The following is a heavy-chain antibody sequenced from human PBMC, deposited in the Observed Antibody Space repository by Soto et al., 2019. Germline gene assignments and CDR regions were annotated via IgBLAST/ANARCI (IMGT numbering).Heavy chain of an antibody. D-gene: IGHD1-1*01. CDR3: ARDSGGTTSGYYYGMDV. CDR1: GFTFSSYS. CDR2: ISSSSSTI. Sequence: PGGSLRLSCAASGFTFSSYSMNWVRQAPGKGLEWVSYISSSSSTIYYADSVKGRFTISRDNAKNPLYLQMNSLRDEDTAVYYCARDSGGTTSGYYYGMDVWGQGTTVTVSS. V-gene: IGHV3-48*02. J-gene: IGHJ6*02.